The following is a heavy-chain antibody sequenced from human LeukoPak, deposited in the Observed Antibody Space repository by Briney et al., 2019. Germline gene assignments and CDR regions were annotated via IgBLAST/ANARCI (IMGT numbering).Heavy chain of an antibody. J-gene: IGHJ6*02. CDR3: ARKDSSRSSYYYYGMDV. D-gene: IGHD3-22*01. Sequence: GGSLTLSCAASGCTFSSYAMSWVRQAPGKGLEWVAAISGSGGSTYYADSVKGRFTISRDNSKHTLYLQMNSLRAEDTAVYYCARKDSSRSSYYYYGMDVWGQGTTVTVSS. CDR2: ISGSGGST. V-gene: IGHV3-23*01. CDR1: GCTFSSYA.